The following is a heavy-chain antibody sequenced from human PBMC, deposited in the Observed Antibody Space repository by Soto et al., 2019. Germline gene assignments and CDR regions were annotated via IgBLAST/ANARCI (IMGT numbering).Heavy chain of an antibody. V-gene: IGHV4-34*01. CDR3: ARGGRQQLIPTPISYKIDY. CDR2: INHSGST. D-gene: IGHD6-13*01. J-gene: IGHJ4*02. Sequence: QVQLQQWGAGLLKPSETLSLTCAVYGGSFSGYYWSWIRQPPGKGLVGIGEINHSGSTNYNPSLKSRVTISVDMSKNQFSLKLSSVTAADTAVYYCARGGRQQLIPTPISYKIDYWGQGTLVTVSS. CDR1: GGSFSGYY.